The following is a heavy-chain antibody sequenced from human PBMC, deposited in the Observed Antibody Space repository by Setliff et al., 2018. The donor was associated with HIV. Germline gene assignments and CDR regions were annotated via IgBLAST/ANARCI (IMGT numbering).Heavy chain of an antibody. CDR1: GDSVTSETYC. J-gene: IGHJ4*02. D-gene: IGHD6-13*01. CDR2: SCYSRIT. CDR3: ARSPSYRSSWEYYFDY. Sequence: SETLSLTCTVSGDSVTSETYCWGWIRQPPEKGLEWIGSSCYSRITYYNSSLKSRATLSVDTPRNQLSLKLSSVTAADAAVYYCARSPSYRSSWEYYFDYWGQGILVTVSS. V-gene: IGHV4-39*01.